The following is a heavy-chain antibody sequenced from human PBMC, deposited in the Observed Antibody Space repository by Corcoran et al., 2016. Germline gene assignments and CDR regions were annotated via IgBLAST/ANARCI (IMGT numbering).Heavy chain of an antibody. D-gene: IGHD6-19*01. Sequence: QVQLVQSGAEVKKPGASVKVSCKASGYTFTGYYMHWVRQPPGQGLEWMGWINPNSGGTNYAQKFQGRVTMTGDTSISTAYMELSRLRSDDTAVYYCAALESSGWYGNDYWGQGTLVTVSS. V-gene: IGHV1-2*02. CDR2: INPNSGGT. CDR3: AALESSGWYGNDY. CDR1: GYTFTGYY. J-gene: IGHJ4*02.